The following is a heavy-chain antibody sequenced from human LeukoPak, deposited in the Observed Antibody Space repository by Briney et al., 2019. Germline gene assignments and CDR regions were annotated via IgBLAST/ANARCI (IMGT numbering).Heavy chain of an antibody. CDR2: MNPNSGNT. D-gene: IGHD2-21*01. V-gene: IGHV1-8*01. CDR1: GYTFTSYD. Sequence: ASVKVSCKASGYTFTSYDINWVRQATGQGLEWMGWMNPNSGNTGYAQKFQGRVTMTRNTSIGKASMDLTSLKLRDPAGFYCRGXXXXGDYYYGMDVWGQGTTVTVSS. CDR3: RGXXXXGDYYYGMDV. J-gene: IGHJ6*02.